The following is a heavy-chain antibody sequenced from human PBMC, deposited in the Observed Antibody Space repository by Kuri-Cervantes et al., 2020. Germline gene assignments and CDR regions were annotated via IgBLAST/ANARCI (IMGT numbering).Heavy chain of an antibody. J-gene: IGHJ4*02. V-gene: IGHV3-21*04. Sequence: GEFLKISCAASGFTFSSYSMNWVRQAPGKGLEWVSSISSSSSYIYYADSVKGRFTISRDSSKNTLYLQMNSLRAEDTAVYYCAKSSGNSGFDYWGQGTLVTVSS. D-gene: IGHD4-23*01. CDR2: ISSSSSYI. CDR1: GFTFSSYS. CDR3: AKSSGNSGFDY.